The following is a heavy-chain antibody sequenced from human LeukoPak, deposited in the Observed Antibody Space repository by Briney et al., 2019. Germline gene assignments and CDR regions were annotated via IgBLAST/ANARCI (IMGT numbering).Heavy chain of an antibody. CDR3: ARGRAQWLDLDAFDI. V-gene: IGHV4-39*07. Sequence: SETLSLTCTVSGGSISSSSYYWGWIRQPPGKGLEWIGSIYYSGSTYYNPSLKSRVTISVDTSKNQFSLKLSSVTAADTAVYYCARGRAQWLDLDAFDIWGQGTMVTVSS. D-gene: IGHD6-19*01. CDR2: IYYSGST. J-gene: IGHJ3*02. CDR1: GGSISSSSYY.